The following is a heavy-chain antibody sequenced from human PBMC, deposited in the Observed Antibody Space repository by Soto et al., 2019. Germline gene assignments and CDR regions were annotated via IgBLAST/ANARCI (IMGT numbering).Heavy chain of an antibody. CDR1: GGSISSGDYY. D-gene: IGHD3-10*01. Sequence: PSETLSLTYTVSGGSISSGDYYWSWIRQPPGKGLEWIGYIYYSGSTYYNPSLKSRVTISVDTSKNQFSLKLSSVTAADTAVYYCARDFLSITMVRGGDYGMDVWGQGTTVPVS. CDR3: ARDFLSITMVRGGDYGMDV. CDR2: IYYSGST. J-gene: IGHJ6*02. V-gene: IGHV4-30-4*01.